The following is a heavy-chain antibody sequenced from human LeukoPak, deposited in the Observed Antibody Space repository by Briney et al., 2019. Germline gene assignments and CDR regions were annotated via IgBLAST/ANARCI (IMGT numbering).Heavy chain of an antibody. CDR3: ARDKDYYDSSGYYSFDY. CDR2: IIPIFGTA. V-gene: IGHV1-69*05. CDR1: GGTFSSYA. D-gene: IGHD3-22*01. Sequence: SVKVSCKASGGTFSSYAISWVRQAPGQGLEWMGGIIPIFGTANYAQKFQGRVTITTDESTSTAYMELSSMRSEDTAVYYCARDKDYYDSSGYYSFDYWGQGTLVTVSS. J-gene: IGHJ4*02.